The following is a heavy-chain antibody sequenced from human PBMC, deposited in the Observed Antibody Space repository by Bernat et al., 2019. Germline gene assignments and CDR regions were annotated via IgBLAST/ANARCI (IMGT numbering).Heavy chain of an antibody. D-gene: IGHD4-17*01. Sequence: EVQLVESGGGLVKPGGSLRLSCAASGFTFSSYSMNWVRQAPGKGLEWVSSISSSSSYIYYADSVKGRFTISRDNAKNSLYLQMNSLRAEDTAVYYCVRDWSPAYGDYFYGMDVWGQGTTVTVSS. CDR1: GFTFSSYS. V-gene: IGHV3-21*01. CDR2: ISSSSSYI. CDR3: VRDWSPAYGDYFYGMDV. J-gene: IGHJ6*02.